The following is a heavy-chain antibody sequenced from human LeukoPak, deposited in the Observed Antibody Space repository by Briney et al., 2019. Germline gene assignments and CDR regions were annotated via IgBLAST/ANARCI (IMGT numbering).Heavy chain of an antibody. CDR1: GFTFSTYG. CDR2: IRSDGSNK. V-gene: IGHV3-30*02. Sequence: GGSLRLSCAASGFTFSTYGMHWVRQAPGKGLEWVAFIRSDGSNKYYADSVKGRFTISRDISKNTLYLQMNSLRAEDTGVYYCAKDLSSGSRRAYWGQGTLVTVSS. D-gene: IGHD6-19*01. CDR3: AKDLSSGSRRAY. J-gene: IGHJ4*02.